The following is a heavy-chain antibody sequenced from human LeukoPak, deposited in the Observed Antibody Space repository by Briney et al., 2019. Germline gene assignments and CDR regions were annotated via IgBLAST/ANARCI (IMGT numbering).Heavy chain of an antibody. CDR2: ISYDGSNK. J-gene: IGHJ4*02. D-gene: IGHD5-24*01. V-gene: IGHV3-30*18. CDR3: AKADGYNVFDY. Sequence: GGSLRLSCAASGFTFSSYGMHWVRQAPGMGLEWVAVISYDGSNKYYADSVKGRFTISRDNSKNTLYLQMNSLRAEDTAVYYCAKADGYNVFDYWGQGTLVTVSS. CDR1: GFTFSSYG.